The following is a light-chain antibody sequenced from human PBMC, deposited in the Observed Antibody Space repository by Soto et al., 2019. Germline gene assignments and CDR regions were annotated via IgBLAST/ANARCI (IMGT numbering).Light chain of an antibody. CDR3: SSYRTGGPVV. CDR1: SSDVGGYNY. CDR2: EVS. Sequence: QSVLTQPSSVSGSPGQSIAISCTGTSSDVGGYNYVSWYQQLPGKAPKLLISEVSNRPSGVSHRFSGSKSGNTASLTISGLQAEDEADYYCSSYRTGGPVVFGTGTKLTVL. J-gene: IGLJ1*01. V-gene: IGLV2-14*01.